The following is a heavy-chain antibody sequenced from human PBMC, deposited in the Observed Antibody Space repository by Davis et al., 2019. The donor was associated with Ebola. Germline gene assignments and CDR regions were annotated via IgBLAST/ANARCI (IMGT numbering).Heavy chain of an antibody. CDR2: IFRSGSV. Sequence: MPSETLSLTCTVSGDSMSSREYYWGWIRQSPGKGLEWIGSIFRSGSVYYAPSLKSRISISVDTSKSQFSLRLSSMTAADTAVYYCARLMVGPWGQGTLVTVSS. J-gene: IGHJ5*02. V-gene: IGHV4-39*01. CDR3: ARLMVGP. D-gene: IGHD4/OR15-4a*01. CDR1: GDSMSSREYY.